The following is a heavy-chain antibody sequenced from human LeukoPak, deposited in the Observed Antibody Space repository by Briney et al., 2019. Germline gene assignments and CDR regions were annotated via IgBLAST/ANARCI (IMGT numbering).Heavy chain of an antibody. D-gene: IGHD1-26*01. Sequence: GGSLRPSCTTSSFTFGDSAMSWVRQAPGKGLEWLGFIRSAHYGGTTEYVASVRGRFTISRDDSKSIAYLQMNSLKTEDTAVYYCTREVDTRSPYWGQGTLVTVSS. CDR3: TREVDTRSPY. CDR1: SFTFGDSA. CDR2: IRSAHYGGTT. J-gene: IGHJ4*02. V-gene: IGHV3-49*04.